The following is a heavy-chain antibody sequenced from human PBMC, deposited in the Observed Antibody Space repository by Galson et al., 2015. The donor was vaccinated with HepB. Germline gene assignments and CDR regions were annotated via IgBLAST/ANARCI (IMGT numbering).Heavy chain of an antibody. J-gene: IGHJ6*02. CDR1: GYTFTSYG. CDR2: ISAYNGNT. V-gene: IGHV1-18*04. CDR3: ARDPYYYDSSGYYQPYYYYYGMDV. D-gene: IGHD3-22*01. Sequence: SVKVSCKASGYTFTSYGISWVRQAPGQGLEWMGWISAYNGNTNYAQKLQGRVTMTTDTSTSTAYMELRSLRSDDTAVYYCARDPYYYDSSGYYQPYYYYYGMDVWGQGTTVTVSS.